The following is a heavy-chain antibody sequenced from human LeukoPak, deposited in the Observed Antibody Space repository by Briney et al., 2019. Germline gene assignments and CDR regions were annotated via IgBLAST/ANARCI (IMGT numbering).Heavy chain of an antibody. V-gene: IGHV1-8*01. CDR3: ARGGGITIFGVVISFDY. CDR2: MNPNSGNT. J-gene: IGHJ4*02. D-gene: IGHD3-3*01. CDR1: GYTFTSYD. Sequence: ASVKVSCKASGYTFTSYDINWVRQATGQGLEWMGWMNPNSGNTGYAQKFQGSVTMTRNTSISTAYMELSSLRSEDTAVYYCARGGGITIFGVVISFDYWGQGTLVTVSS.